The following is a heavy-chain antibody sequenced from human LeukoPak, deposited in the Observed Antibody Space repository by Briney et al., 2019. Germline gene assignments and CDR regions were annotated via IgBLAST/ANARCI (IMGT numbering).Heavy chain of an antibody. J-gene: IGHJ4*02. D-gene: IGHD5-24*01. CDR1: EYSFSSYW. V-gene: IGHV5-51*01. CDR3: ARVSLEMRIARNFDY. Sequence: GEPLKISCQGSEYSFSSYWIGWVRQMPGKGLEWMGIIYPGDSDTRYSPSFRGQVTISADKSISTAYLQWSSLKASDTAMYYCARVSLEMRIARNFDYWGQGTLVTVSS. CDR2: IYPGDSDT.